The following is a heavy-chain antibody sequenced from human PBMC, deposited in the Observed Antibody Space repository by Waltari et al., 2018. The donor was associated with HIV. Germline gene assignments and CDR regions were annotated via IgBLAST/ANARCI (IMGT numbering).Heavy chain of an antibody. CDR1: GFTFNYHG. D-gene: IGHD1-1*01. CDR2: ISYDRSNK. Sequence: QVQLVQSGGGVVQPGTSLRLSCAASGFTFNYHGMHWVRQAPGKGLEWVALISYDRSNKYYADSVKGRFTISRDNSKNSLYLQMNSLRAEDTAVYYCARDNWNDGLDIWGQGTMVTVSS. CDR3: ARDNWNDGLDI. J-gene: IGHJ3*02. V-gene: IGHV3-30*03.